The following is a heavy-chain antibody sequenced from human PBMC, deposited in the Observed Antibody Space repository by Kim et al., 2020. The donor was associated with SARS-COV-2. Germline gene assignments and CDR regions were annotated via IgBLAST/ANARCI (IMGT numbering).Heavy chain of an antibody. CDR1: GFTFSRYG. V-gene: IGHV3-23*01. Sequence: GGSLRLSCAASGFTFSRYGLSWVRQAPGKGLEWVSGISASSGDTYYADTVQGRFTISRDNAKNALNLEMNMLRAEAKALYYCARVSAITATFYDYCG. CDR3: ARVSAITATFYDY. J-gene: IGHJ4*01. D-gene: IGHD1-20*01. CDR2: ISASSGDT.